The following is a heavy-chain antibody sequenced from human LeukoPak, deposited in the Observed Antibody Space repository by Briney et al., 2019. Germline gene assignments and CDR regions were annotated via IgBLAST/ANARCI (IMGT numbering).Heavy chain of an antibody. J-gene: IGHJ4*02. D-gene: IGHD5-18*01. CDR2: IYSGGST. CDR3: ARLEYTYGPLVY. V-gene: IGHV3-66*01. CDR1: GFTVSSKY. Sequence: GGSLRLSCAASGFTVSSKYMSWVRQAPGKGLEWVSVIYSGGSTYYADSVKGRFTISRDNSKNTLYLQMNSLRAEDTAVYYCARLEYTYGPLVYWGQGTLVTVSS.